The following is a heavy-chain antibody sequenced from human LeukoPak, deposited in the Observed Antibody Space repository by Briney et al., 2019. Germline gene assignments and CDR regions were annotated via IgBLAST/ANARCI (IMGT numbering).Heavy chain of an antibody. D-gene: IGHD3-10*01. Sequence: SETLSLTCAVYGGSFSGYYWSWIRQPPGKGLEWIGEINHSGSTNYNPSLKSRVTISVDTPKNQFSLKLSSVTAADTAVYYCARGRLGIYYGSGSYRYWGQGTLVTVSS. CDR1: GGSFSGYY. CDR3: ARGRLGIYYGSGSYRY. CDR2: INHSGST. J-gene: IGHJ4*02. V-gene: IGHV4-34*01.